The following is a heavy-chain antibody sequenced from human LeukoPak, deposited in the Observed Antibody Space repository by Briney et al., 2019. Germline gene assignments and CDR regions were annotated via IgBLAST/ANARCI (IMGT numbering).Heavy chain of an antibody. CDR2: MNPNSGNT. CDR3: ARGAVVPAPEKGYYYYMDV. D-gene: IGHD2-2*01. J-gene: IGHJ6*03. Sequence: ASVKVSCKASGGTFSSYAISWVRQAPGQGLEWMGWMNPNSGNTGYAQKFQGRVTITRNTSISTAYMELSSLRSEDTAVYYCARGAVVPAPEKGYYYYMDVWGKGTTVTVSS. CDR1: GGTFSSYA. V-gene: IGHV1-8*03.